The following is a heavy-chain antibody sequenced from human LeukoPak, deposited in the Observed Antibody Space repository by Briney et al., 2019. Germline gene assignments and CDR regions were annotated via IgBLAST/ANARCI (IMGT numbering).Heavy chain of an antibody. CDR1: GFTFSSYS. V-gene: IGHV3-21*04. CDR2: ISSTSLYI. Sequence: GGSLRLSCAASGFTFSSYSMNWVRQAPGKGLEWVSYISSTSLYIYYPDSVKGRFTISRDNSKNTLYLQMNSLRAEDTAVYYCAKTDRRIAAAGDIDYWGQGTLVTVSS. D-gene: IGHD6-13*01. J-gene: IGHJ4*02. CDR3: AKTDRRIAAAGDIDY.